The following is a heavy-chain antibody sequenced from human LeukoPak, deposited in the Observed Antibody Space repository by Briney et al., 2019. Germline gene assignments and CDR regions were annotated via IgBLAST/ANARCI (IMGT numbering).Heavy chain of an antibody. CDR1: GFSVSNNY. V-gene: IGHV3-66*01. D-gene: IGHD3-22*01. CDR2: IHSGGRT. J-gene: IGHJ4*02. CDR3: ARPGSAGGYWVH. Sequence: PGGSLRLSCAASGFSVSNNYLSWVRQPPGKGLEWVSVIHSGGRTKYADSVRDRFTISRDTAKNTVYLQMNSLRVDDTAAYYCARPGSAGGYWVHWGQGTLVTVSS.